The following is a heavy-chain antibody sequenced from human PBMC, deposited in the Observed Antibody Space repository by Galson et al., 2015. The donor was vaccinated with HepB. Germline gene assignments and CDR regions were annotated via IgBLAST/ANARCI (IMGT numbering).Heavy chain of an antibody. CDR2: INPSGGST. V-gene: IGHV1-46*01. Sequence: SVKVSCKASGYTFTSYYMHWVRQAPGQGLEWMGIINPSGGSTSYAQKFQGRVTMTRDTSTSTVYMELSSLRSEDTAVYYCAIRWGVVTAIHSAFDIWGQGTMVTVSS. J-gene: IGHJ3*02. CDR3: AIRWGVVTAIHSAFDI. D-gene: IGHD2-21*02. CDR1: GYTFTSYY.